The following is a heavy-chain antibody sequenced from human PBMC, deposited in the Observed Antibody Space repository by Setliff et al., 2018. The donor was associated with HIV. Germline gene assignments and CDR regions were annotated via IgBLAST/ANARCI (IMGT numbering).Heavy chain of an antibody. J-gene: IGHJ4*02. CDR1: GFTFTSSA. Sequence: SVTVSCKASGFTFTSSAMQWVRQARGQRLEWIGWIVVGSGNTNYAQKFQERVTITRDMSTSTAYMELSSLRSEDTAVYYCAALDIVATRASYYFDYWGQGTLVTVSS. CDR3: AALDIVATRASYYFDY. CDR2: IVVGSGNT. V-gene: IGHV1-58*02. D-gene: IGHD5-12*01.